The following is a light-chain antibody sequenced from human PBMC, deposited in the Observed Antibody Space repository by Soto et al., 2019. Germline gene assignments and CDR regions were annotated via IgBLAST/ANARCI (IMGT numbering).Light chain of an antibody. J-gene: IGKJ1*01. CDR1: QSVSRSY. V-gene: IGKV3-20*01. Sequence: EIVLTQSPGNLSLSPGERATFSCRASQSVSRSYRAWYQQKRGQAPRRLIYGASIRATGIPDRFSGSGSGTDFTLTISRLEPEDFALYYCQQYHNSPLTVGQGTKVDSK. CDR2: GAS. CDR3: QQYHNSPLT.